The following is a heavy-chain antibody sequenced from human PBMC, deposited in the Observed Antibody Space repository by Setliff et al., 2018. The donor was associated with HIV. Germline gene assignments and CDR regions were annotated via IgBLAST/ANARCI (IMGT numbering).Heavy chain of an antibody. J-gene: IGHJ6*03. D-gene: IGHD6-13*01. CDR3: ARVSCSSWYSIPLYYYSMDV. CDR1: GGSFSGYH. Sequence: SLTCAVYGGSFSGYHWNWIRQPPGKGLEWIGEINHSGRTNYNPSLKSRVTISVDTSKNQFSLRLSSVTAADTAVYYCARVSCSSWYSIPLYYYSMDVWGKGTTVTVSS. V-gene: IGHV4-34*01. CDR2: INHSGRT.